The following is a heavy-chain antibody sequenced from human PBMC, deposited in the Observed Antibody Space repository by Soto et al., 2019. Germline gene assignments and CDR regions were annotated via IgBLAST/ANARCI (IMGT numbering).Heavy chain of an antibody. Sequence: VKVSCKASGYTFTSYGISWVQQAPGKGLEWMGGFDPEDGETIYAQKFQGRATMTEDTSTDTAYMELSSLRSEDTAVYYCATTHPRGYRYGIYSYYYSGMDVWGQGTTVTVS. CDR3: ATTHPRGYRYGIYSYYYSGMDV. CDR2: FDPEDGET. V-gene: IGHV1-24*01. D-gene: IGHD5-18*01. CDR1: GYTFTSYG. J-gene: IGHJ6*02.